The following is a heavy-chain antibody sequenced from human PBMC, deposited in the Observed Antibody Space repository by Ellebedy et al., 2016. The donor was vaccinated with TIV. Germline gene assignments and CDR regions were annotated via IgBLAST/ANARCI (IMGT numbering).Heavy chain of an antibody. V-gene: IGHV3-9*01. D-gene: IGHD2-2*01. CDR3: ARLAEIVPVPGVPHYGMDV. Sequence: SLKISXASSGFLFEDYALFWIRQAPGKGLEWVAGFGCVGGYIAYGGSVEGRFTISRDNAKKSLYLQMNSLRPEDSALYFCARLAEIVPVPGVPHYGMDVWGQGTTVTVSS. J-gene: IGHJ6*02. CDR1: GFLFEDYA. CDR2: FGCVGGYI.